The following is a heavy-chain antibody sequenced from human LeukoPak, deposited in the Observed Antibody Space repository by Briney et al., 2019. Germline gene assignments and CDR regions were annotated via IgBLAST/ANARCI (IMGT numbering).Heavy chain of an antibody. Sequence: ASVKVSCKASGYTFTSYGISWVRQAPGQGLEWMGWISAYNGNTNYAQKLQGRVTMTTDTSTSTAYMELRSLRSDDTAVYYCARDNCSGGSCGGTLIDYWGQGTPVTVSS. CDR3: ARDNCSGGSCGGTLIDY. CDR1: GYTFTSYG. D-gene: IGHD2-15*01. J-gene: IGHJ4*02. V-gene: IGHV1-18*01. CDR2: ISAYNGNT.